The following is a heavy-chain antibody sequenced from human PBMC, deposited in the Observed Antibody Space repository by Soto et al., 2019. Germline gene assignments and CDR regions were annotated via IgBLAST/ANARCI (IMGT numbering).Heavy chain of an antibody. CDR1: GFTFSSYA. D-gene: IGHD1-26*01. J-gene: IGHJ6*02. V-gene: IGHV3-30-3*01. CDR2: ISYDGSNK. CDR3: ARDQVGPLYYYYYGMDV. Sequence: GSLRLSCAASGFTFSSYAMHWVRQTPGKGLEWVAVISYDGSNKYYADSVKGRFTISRDNAKNSLYLQMTSLRAEDTAVYYCARDQVGPLYYYYYGMDVWGQGTTVTVSS.